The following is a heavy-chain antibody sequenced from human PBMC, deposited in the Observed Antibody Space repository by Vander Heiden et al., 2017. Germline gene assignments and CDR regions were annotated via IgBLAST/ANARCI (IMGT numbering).Heavy chain of an antibody. J-gene: IGHJ4*02. CDR1: GFTFSAST. CDR3: TRRPYGDYVEGGY. CDR2: IGSKINSYAT. D-gene: IGHD4-17*01. V-gene: IGHV3-73*01. Sequence: EVQLVESGGGLVQTGGSLKLSCAASGFTFSASTMHWVPQASGGGLEWVGRIGSKINSYATTYAASVKGRFTISRDDSKNTAYLQMKSLKTEDTAMYYCTRRPYGDYVEGGYWGQGTLVTVSS.